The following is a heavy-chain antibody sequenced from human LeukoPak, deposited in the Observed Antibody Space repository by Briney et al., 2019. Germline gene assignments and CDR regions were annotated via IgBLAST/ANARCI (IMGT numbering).Heavy chain of an antibody. Sequence: GASVKVSCKASGYTFTNYYIHWVRQAPGQGLEWMGLIRPSDGSTTYAEKFQGRVTMTRDTSTSTVYMELSSLRSVDTAIYYCARGDSGSYCYWGQGTLVTVSS. CDR2: IRPSDGST. D-gene: IGHD1-26*01. CDR3: ARGDSGSYCY. V-gene: IGHV1-46*01. J-gene: IGHJ4*02. CDR1: GYTFTNYY.